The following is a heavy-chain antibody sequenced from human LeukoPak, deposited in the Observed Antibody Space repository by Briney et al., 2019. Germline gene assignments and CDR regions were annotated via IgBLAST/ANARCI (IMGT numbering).Heavy chain of an antibody. D-gene: IGHD6-19*01. CDR3: AKDLRTGYSSGWYEG. Sequence: GGSLRLPCAASGFTFDDYAMHWVRQAPGKGLEWVSGISWNSGSISYADSVKGRFTISRDNAKNSLYLQMNSLRAEDTALYYCAKDLRTGYSSGWYEGWGQGTLVTVSS. CDR1: GFTFDDYA. CDR2: ISWNSGSI. J-gene: IGHJ4*02. V-gene: IGHV3-9*01.